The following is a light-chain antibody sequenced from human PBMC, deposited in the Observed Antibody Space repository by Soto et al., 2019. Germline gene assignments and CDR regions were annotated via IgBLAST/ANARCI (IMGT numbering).Light chain of an antibody. CDR3: QQYNSYSEA. J-gene: IGKJ1*01. CDR2: KAS. CDR1: QTISSW. V-gene: IGKV1-5*03. Sequence: DIKITQSPSTLSVYVGYRVNITCRSSQTISSWLAWYQQKPGKAPKLLIYKASTLKSGVPSRFSGSGSGTEFTLTISSLQTDDFATYYCQQYNSYSEAFGKGTKVDIK.